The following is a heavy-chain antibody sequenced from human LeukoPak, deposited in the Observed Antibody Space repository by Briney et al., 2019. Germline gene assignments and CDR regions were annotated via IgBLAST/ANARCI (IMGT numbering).Heavy chain of an antibody. V-gene: IGHV1-18*01. Sequence: AXVKVXCKASGYTFTSYGISWGRQAPGQGLXXMGWISAYNGNTNYAQKLQGRVTMTADTSTSTAYMELRSLRSDDTAVYYCARGSGTVPGGYWGQGTLVTVSS. CDR3: ARGSGTVPGGY. J-gene: IGHJ4*02. CDR1: GYTFTSYG. CDR2: ISAYNGNT. D-gene: IGHD4-17*01.